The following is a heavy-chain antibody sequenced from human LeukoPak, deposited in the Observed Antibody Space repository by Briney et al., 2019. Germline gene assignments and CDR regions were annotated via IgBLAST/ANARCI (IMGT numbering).Heavy chain of an antibody. V-gene: IGHV1-2*02. J-gene: IGHJ4*02. D-gene: IGHD7-27*01. CDR2: INPNSGGT. CDR1: GFTFSGYY. CDR3: ARGPHWDPHFDY. Sequence: GASVKDSCKASGFTFSGYYMHWVRQAPGQGLEWMGWINPNSGGTNYAQKFQGRVTMTRDTPISTAYMELSRLRSDDTAVYYCARGPHWDPHFDYWGQGTLVTVSS.